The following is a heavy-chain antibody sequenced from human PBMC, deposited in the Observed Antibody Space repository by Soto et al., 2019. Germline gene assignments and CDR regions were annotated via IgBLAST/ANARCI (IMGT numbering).Heavy chain of an antibody. D-gene: IGHD6-6*01. CDR1: GFTFRIYN. CDR2: ISSSGNYI. CDR3: ARQYPSSSRHFDH. J-gene: IGHJ4*02. V-gene: IGHV3-21*06. Sequence: EVELVESGGGLVKPGGSLRLSCAASGFTFRIYNMLWVRQAPGKGLEWVSSISSSGNYIYYADSVKGRFTISRDNAKNSLDLQMNGLRDEATAVYYCARQYPSSSRHFDHWGQGSRVIVSS.